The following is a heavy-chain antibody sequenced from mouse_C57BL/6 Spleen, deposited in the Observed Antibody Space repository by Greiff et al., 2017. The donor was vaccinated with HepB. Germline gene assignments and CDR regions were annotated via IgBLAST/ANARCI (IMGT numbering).Heavy chain of an antibody. CDR3: TRVYYDYGANYFDY. D-gene: IGHD2-4*01. V-gene: IGHV5-9-1*02. CDR1: GFTFSSYA. CDR2: ISSGGDYI. Sequence: EVKLQESGEGLVKPGGSLKLSCAASGFTFSSYAMSWVRQTPEKRLEWVAYISSGGDYIYYADTVKGRFTISRDNARNTLYLQMSSLKSEDTAMYYCTRVYYDYGANYFDYWGQGTTLTVSS. J-gene: IGHJ2*01.